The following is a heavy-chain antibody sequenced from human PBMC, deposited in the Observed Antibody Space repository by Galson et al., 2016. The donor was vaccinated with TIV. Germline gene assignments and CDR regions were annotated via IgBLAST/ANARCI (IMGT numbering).Heavy chain of an antibody. Sequence: QSGAEVKKPGDSLKISCKGSGYFFPSYWIGWVRQMPGKGLEWMGIIYPGDSDTRYSPSLQGQVTISADKSISTAYLQWSSLKASDTAMYYCARLSRQWLVYAFDIWGQGNPGHRLL. J-gene: IGHJ3*02. V-gene: IGHV5-51*01. CDR3: ARLSRQWLVYAFDI. CDR2: IYPGDSDT. CDR1: GYFFPSYW. D-gene: IGHD6-19*01.